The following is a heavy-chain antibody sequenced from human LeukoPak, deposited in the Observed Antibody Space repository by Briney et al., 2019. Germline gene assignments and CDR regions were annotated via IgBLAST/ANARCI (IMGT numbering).Heavy chain of an antibody. J-gene: IGHJ6*03. CDR2: INHSGST. D-gene: IGHD6-19*01. V-gene: IGHV4-34*01. CDR1: GGSFSGYY. CDR3: ARDSSGWYYYYYYMDV. Sequence: SETLSLTCAVHGGSFSGYYWSWIRQPPGKGLEWIGEINHSGSTNYNPSLKSRVTISVDTSKNQFSLKLSSVTAADTAVYYCARDSSGWYYYYYYMDVWGKGTTVTVSS.